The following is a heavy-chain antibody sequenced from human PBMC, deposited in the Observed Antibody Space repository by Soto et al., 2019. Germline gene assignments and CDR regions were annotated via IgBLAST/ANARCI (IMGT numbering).Heavy chain of an antibody. CDR1: GFTFGSYA. CDR2: ISGSGDST. J-gene: IGHJ4*02. V-gene: IGHV3-23*01. CDR3: ARRGSGSYYDY. Sequence: EVQLLESGGGLEQPGGSLRLSCAASGFTFGSYAMNWVRQAPGKGLEWVSVISGSGDSTYYADSVKGRFTISRDNSKNTLYLQMNSLRAEDTAVYYCARRGSGSYYDYWGQGTLVTVSS. D-gene: IGHD1-26*01.